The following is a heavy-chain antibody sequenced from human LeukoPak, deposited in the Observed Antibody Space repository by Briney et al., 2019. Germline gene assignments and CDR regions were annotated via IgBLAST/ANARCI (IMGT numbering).Heavy chain of an antibody. CDR2: ISYSGST. D-gene: IGHD3-3*01. Sequence: SETLSLTCTVSGGSISSYYWSWIRQPPGKGLEWIGYISYSGSTNYNPPLKSRVTISVDTSKKQFSLKLSSVTAADTAVYYCARASGLLRFLEWLPAYFDYWGQGTLVTVSS. J-gene: IGHJ4*02. CDR3: ARASGLLRFLEWLPAYFDY. V-gene: IGHV4-59*01. CDR1: GGSISSYY.